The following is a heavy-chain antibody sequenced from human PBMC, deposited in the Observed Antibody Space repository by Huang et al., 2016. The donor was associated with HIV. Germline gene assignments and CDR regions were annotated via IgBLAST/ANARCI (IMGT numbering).Heavy chain of an antibody. CDR3: ARDTYYTDIWKRNDASFL. V-gene: IGHV1-18*01. J-gene: IGHJ3*01. CDR1: GYDFGSYG. CDR2: IGSDSRDT. D-gene: IGHD3-22*01. Sequence: ASGYDFGSYGMSWVRQAPGQGLEWLGWIGSDSRDTRTAQKFQGRVTMTTDRSATTTYMELRSLRYDDTAVYYCARDTYYTDIWKRNDASFLWGQGTMITVYS.